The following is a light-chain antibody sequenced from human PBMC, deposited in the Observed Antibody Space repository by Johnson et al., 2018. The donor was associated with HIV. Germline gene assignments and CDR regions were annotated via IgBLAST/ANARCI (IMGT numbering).Light chain of an antibody. J-gene: IGLJ1*01. CDR1: TSNIGNND. CDR2: DNY. V-gene: IGLV1-51*01. Sequence: QSALTQPPSVSAAPGQKVTFSCSGSTSNIGNNDVSWYRHLPGTAPKLLIYDNYKRPSGIPDRFSGSKSGTSATLGITGLQTGDEADYYCGTWDISLSVGYVFGTGTKVTVL. CDR3: GTWDISLSVGYV.